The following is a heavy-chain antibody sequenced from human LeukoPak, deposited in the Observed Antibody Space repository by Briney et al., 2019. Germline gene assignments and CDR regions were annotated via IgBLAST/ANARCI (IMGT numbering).Heavy chain of an antibody. D-gene: IGHD6-19*01. CDR3: ARRRGEVVAGPDY. CDR1: GYSFTTYW. Sequence: GESLKISCKASGYSFTTYWIVWVRQMPGQGLEWMGIIHPGDSNTKYSPSFEGQVTISVDKSTSTAYLQWSSLKASDSAMYYCARRRGEVVAGPDYWGQGTLVTVSS. V-gene: IGHV5-51*01. J-gene: IGHJ4*02. CDR2: IHPGDSNT.